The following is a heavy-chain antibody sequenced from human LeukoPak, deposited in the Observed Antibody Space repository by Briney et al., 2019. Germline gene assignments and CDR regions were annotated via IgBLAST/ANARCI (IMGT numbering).Heavy chain of an antibody. D-gene: IGHD6-13*01. CDR2: IKQDGSEK. J-gene: IGHJ4*02. CDR1: GFTFSPYP. Sequence: GGSLRLSCAASGFTFSPYPMNWVRQAPGKGLEWVANIKQDGSEKQYVDSVRGRFTISRDNAKNSLYLQMNSLRVEDTAVYYCARDGFVGAADYWGQGTLVTVSS. CDR3: ARDGFVGAADY. V-gene: IGHV3-7*01.